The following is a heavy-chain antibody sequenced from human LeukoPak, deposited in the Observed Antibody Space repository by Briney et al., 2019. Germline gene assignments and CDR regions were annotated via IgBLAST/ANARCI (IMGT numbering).Heavy chain of an antibody. D-gene: IGHD6-13*01. CDR3: ARCRIAAAGTSLGRRPDAFDI. V-gene: IGHV4-31*03. CDR1: GGSISSGGYY. J-gene: IGHJ3*02. Sequence: SETLSLTCTVSGGSISSGGYYWSWIRQHPGKGLEWIGYIYYSGSTYYNPSLKSRVTISVDTSKNQFSLKLSSVTAADTAVYYCARCRIAAAGTSLGRRPDAFDIWGRGTMVTVSS. CDR2: IYYSGST.